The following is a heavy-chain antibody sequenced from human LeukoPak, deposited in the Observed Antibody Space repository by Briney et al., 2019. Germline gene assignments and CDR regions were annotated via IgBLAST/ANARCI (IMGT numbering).Heavy chain of an antibody. D-gene: IGHD1-14*01. CDR1: GFTFSRYW. V-gene: IGHV3-7*01. CDR2: IKQVGSEK. J-gene: IGHJ4*02. CDR3: VKHETGPEY. Sequence: PGESLRLSCAASGFTFSRYWMSWVRQAPGKGLEWLANIKQVGSEKHHGASVKGRFTISRDNAKNSLYLQMNSLRVEDTAVYYCVKHETGPEYWGQGTLVAVSS.